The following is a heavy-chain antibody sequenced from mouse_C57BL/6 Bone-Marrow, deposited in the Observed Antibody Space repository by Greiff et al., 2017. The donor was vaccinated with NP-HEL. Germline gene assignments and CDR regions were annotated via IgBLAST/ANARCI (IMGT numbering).Heavy chain of an antibody. CDR1: GYTFTSYW. CDR3: AIYYKGFAY. D-gene: IGHD2-12*01. Sequence: QVQLQQPGAELVMPGASVKLSCKASGYTFTSYWMHRVKQRPGQGLEWIGEIDPSDSYTNYNQKFKGKSTLTVDKSSSTAYMQLSSLTSEDSAVYYCAIYYKGFAYWGQGTLVTVSA. V-gene: IGHV1-69*01. J-gene: IGHJ3*01. CDR2: IDPSDSYT.